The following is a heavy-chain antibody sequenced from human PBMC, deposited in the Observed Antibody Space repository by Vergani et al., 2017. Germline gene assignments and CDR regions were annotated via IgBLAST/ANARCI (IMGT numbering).Heavy chain of an antibody. CDR1: GGSVSSGSYY. J-gene: IGHJ4*02. D-gene: IGHD2-15*01. CDR3: ARDFTGDCSGGSCYSGGFDY. V-gene: IGHV4-61*01. Sequence: QVQLQESGPGLVKPSETLSLTCTVSGGSVSSGSYYWSWIRQPPGKGLEWIGYIYYSGSTNYNPSLKSRVTISVDTSKNQFSRKLSSVTAADTAVYYCARDFTGDCSGGSCYSGGFDYWGQGTLVTVSS. CDR2: IYYSGST.